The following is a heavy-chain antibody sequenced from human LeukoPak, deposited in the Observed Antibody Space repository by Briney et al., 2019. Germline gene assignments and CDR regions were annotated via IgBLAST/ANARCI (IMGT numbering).Heavy chain of an antibody. V-gene: IGHV4-39*07. Sequence: PSETLSLTCTVSGGSISSSSYYWGWIRQPPGKGLEWIGSIYYSGSTYYNPSLKSRVTISVDTSKNQFSLKLSSVTAADTAVYYCARGSSYYYDSSGYYGYMDVWGKGTTVTVSS. CDR3: ARGSSYYYDSSGYYGYMDV. CDR1: GGSISSSSYY. D-gene: IGHD3-22*01. J-gene: IGHJ6*03. CDR2: IYYSGST.